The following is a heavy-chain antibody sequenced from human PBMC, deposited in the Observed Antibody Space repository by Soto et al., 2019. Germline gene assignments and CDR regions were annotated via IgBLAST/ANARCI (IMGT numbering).Heavy chain of an antibody. D-gene: IGHD3-22*01. CDR2: IIPIFGTA. CDR1: GGTLSSYA. CDR3: AREYYYDSSGRNWFDP. J-gene: IGHJ5*02. V-gene: IGHV1-69*13. Sequence: GASVKVSCKASGGTLSSYAISWVRQAPGQGLEWMGGIIPIFGTANYAQKFQGRVTITADESTSTAYMELSSLRSEDTAVYYCAREYYYDSSGRNWFDPWGQGTLVTVSS.